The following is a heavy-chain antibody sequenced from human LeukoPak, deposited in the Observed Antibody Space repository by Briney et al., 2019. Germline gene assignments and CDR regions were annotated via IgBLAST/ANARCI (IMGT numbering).Heavy chain of an antibody. CDR3: AKVKYDYGDPVGWFDP. CDR2: ISSSGGNT. D-gene: IGHD4-17*01. CDR1: GFTFWNYA. Sequence: GGSLRLSCAASGFTFWNYAITWVRQTPGKGLEWVSYISSSGGNTYYADSVKGRFTISRDNSNNTLYLQMNSLRGEDTAVYYCAKVKYDYGDPVGWFDPWGRGTLVTVSS. V-gene: IGHV3-23*01. J-gene: IGHJ5*02.